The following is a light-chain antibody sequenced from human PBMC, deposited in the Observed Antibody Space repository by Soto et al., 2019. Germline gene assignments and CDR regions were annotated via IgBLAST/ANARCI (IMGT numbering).Light chain of an antibody. CDR2: DVS. J-gene: IGLJ1*01. CDR3: SSYTSGSTYV. V-gene: IGLV2-14*01. CDR1: SSDVGGYNY. Sequence: QSVLTQPASVSGSPGQSITISCTGTSSDVGGYNYVSWYQQHPGKAPKLTIYDVSNRPSGISNRFSGSKSGNTASLTISGLQAEDEADYYCSSYTSGSTYVFGTGTKVTV.